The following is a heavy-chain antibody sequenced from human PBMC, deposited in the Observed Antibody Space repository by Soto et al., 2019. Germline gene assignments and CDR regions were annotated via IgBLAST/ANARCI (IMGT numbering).Heavy chain of an antibody. CDR2: IYPGDSDT. J-gene: IGHJ5*02. Sequence: GESLKISCKGSGYSFTSYWIGWVRQVPGKGLEWMGIIYPGDSDTRYSPSFQGQVTISADKSISTAYLQWSSLKASGTAMYYCARQTRVLLWFGDYYNWFDPWGQGTLVTVSS. CDR1: GYSFTSYW. CDR3: ARQTRVLLWFGDYYNWFDP. V-gene: IGHV5-51*01. D-gene: IGHD3-10*01.